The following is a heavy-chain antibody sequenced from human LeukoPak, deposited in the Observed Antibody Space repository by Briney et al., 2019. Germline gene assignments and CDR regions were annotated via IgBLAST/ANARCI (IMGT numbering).Heavy chain of an antibody. Sequence: ASVKVSCKASGYTFTSYYMHWVRQAPGKGLEWVGGFDPEDGETIYAQKFQGRVTMTEDTSTDTAYMELSSLRSEDTAVYYCATDRITGGFDPWGQGTLVTVSS. J-gene: IGHJ5*02. CDR3: ATDRITGGFDP. D-gene: IGHD1-14*01. CDR1: GYTFTSYY. CDR2: FDPEDGET. V-gene: IGHV1-24*01.